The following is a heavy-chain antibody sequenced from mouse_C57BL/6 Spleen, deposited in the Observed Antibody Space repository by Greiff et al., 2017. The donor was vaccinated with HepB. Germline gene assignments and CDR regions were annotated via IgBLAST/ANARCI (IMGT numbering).Heavy chain of an antibody. Sequence: DVKLVESGGDLVKPGGSLKLSCAASGFTFSSYGMSWVRQTPDKRLEWVATISSGGSYTYYPDSVKGRFTISRDNAKNTLYLQMSSLKSEDTAMYYCARHTGTALWYFDVWGTGTTVTVSS. CDR1: GFTFSSYG. CDR3: ARHTGTALWYFDV. V-gene: IGHV5-6*02. J-gene: IGHJ1*03. D-gene: IGHD4-1*01. CDR2: ISSGGSYT.